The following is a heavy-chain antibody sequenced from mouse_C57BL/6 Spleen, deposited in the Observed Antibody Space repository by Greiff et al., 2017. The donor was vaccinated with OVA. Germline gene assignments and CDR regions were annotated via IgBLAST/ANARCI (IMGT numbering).Heavy chain of an antibody. CDR2: ISGGGGNT. V-gene: IGHV5-9*01. J-gene: IGHJ1*03. CDR1: GFTFSSYT. D-gene: IGHD2-4*01. Sequence: EVQRVESGGGLVKPGGSLKLSCAASGFTFSSYTMSWVRQTPEKRLEWVATISGGGGNTYYPDSVKGRFTLSRDNATNTLYLQMSSLRSEDTALYYCAGRGIYYDYDGGDWYFDVWGTGTTVTVSS. CDR3: AGRGIYYDYDGGDWYFDV.